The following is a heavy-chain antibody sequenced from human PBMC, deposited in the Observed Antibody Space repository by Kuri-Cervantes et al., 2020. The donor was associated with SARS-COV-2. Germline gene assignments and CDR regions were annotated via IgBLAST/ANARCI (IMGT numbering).Heavy chain of an antibody. V-gene: IGHV4-34*01. J-gene: IGHJ4*02. D-gene: IGHD3-10*01. CDR2: INHSGST. CDR3: ASFRGY. CDR1: GGSFSGYY. Sequence: LRLSCAVYGGSFSGYYWSWIRQPPGKGLEWIGEINHSGSTNYNPSLKSRVTISVDTSKNQFSLKLSSVTAADTAVYYCASFRGYWGQGTLVTVSS.